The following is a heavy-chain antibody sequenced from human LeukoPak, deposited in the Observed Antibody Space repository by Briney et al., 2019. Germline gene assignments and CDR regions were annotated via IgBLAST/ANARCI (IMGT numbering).Heavy chain of an antibody. Sequence: GGSLRLSCAASGFTFNIYTMHWVRQAPGKGLEWVAVISYDGGNKNYADSMKGRFTISRDNSKNTLYLQMNSLRPDDTAVYYCERGGGSSGWFYFDYWGQGTLVTVSS. D-gene: IGHD6-19*01. CDR1: GFTFNIYT. J-gene: IGHJ4*02. CDR2: ISYDGGNK. CDR3: ERGGGSSGWFYFDY. V-gene: IGHV3-30*04.